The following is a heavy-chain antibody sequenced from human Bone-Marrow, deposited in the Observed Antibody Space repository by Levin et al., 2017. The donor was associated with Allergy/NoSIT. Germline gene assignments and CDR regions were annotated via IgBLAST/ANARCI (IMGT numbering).Heavy chain of an antibody. J-gene: IGHJ4*02. V-gene: IGHV3-21*01. Sequence: ESLKISCAASGFIFSDYAMNWVRHAPGKGLEWVSSIISSSYNIYYADSVKGRFIISIDNAKDSLFLQMNSLRDDDQDVYYCERETGYGLGDHWGQGTLVTVSS. CDR1: GFIFSDYA. CDR3: ERETGYGLGDH. D-gene: IGHD7-27*01. CDR2: IISSSYNI.